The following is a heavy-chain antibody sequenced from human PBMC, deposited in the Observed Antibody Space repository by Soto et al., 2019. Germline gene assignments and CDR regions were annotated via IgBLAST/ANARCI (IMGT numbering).Heavy chain of an antibody. J-gene: IGHJ4*02. Sequence: GGSLRLSCAASGFTFSSYSMNWVRQAPGKGLEWVSSISSSSSYIYYADSVKGRFTISRDNAKNSLYLQMNSLRAEDTAVYYCARDKNWGPQVLDYWGQGTLVTVSS. V-gene: IGHV3-21*01. CDR2: ISSSSSYI. CDR3: ARDKNWGPQVLDY. D-gene: IGHD7-27*01. CDR1: GFTFSSYS.